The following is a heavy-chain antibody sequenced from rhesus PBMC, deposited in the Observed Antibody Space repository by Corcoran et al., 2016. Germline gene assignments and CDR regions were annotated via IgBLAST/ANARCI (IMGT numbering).Heavy chain of an antibody. CDR1: GFTFSSYG. Sequence: EVQLVESGGGLVQPGGSLRLSCAASGFTFSSYGMSWVRQAPGKGLDWVSYISNGGGSTYYAASVKGRFTISRDNSKNTLSLQMNSLRAEDTAVYYCAKGPGYGLDSWGQGVVVTVSS. D-gene: IGHD1-38*01. CDR2: ISNGGGST. J-gene: IGHJ6*01. CDR3: AKGPGYGLDS. V-gene: IGHV3S5*01.